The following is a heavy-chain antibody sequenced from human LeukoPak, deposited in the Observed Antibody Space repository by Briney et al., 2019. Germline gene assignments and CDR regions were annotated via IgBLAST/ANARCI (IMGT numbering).Heavy chain of an antibody. J-gene: IGHJ6*02. CDR1: GFTFSTYW. V-gene: IGHV3-74*01. D-gene: IGHD2-15*01. Sequence: RGSLRLSCAASGFTFSTYWMHWVRQAPGKGLVWVSRVSGDGSTTNYADSVKGRFCISRDNAKNTLFLQVSSLTDEDTAVYYCARGGGGVVRNGLDVWGLGTTVTVSS. CDR3: ARGGGGVVRNGLDV. CDR2: VSGDGSTT.